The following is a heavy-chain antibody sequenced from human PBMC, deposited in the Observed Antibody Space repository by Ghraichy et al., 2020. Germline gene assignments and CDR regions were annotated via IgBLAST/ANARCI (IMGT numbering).Heavy chain of an antibody. CDR3: AKGLVGAVGYYFDY. V-gene: IGHV3-23*01. CDR2: ISGSGGST. CDR1: GFTFSIYA. D-gene: IGHD1-26*01. J-gene: IGHJ4*02. Sequence: GESLNISCAASGFTFSIYAMSWVRQAPGKGLEWVSVISGSGGSTYSADSVKGRFTISRDNSKNTLYLQLNSLRAEDTAVYYCAKGLVGAVGYYFDYWGQGTLVTVSS.